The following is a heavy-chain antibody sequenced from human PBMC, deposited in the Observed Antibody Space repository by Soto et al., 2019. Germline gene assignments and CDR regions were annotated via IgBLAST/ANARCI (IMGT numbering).Heavy chain of an antibody. V-gene: IGHV4-39*01. D-gene: IGHD2-15*01. CDR3: ARHGGGPYCSGGSCYYDY. J-gene: IGHJ4*02. CDR1: GGSISSSRYY. Sequence: PSETLSLTCPVSGGSISSSRYYWGWIRQPPGKGLAWIGSIYYSGSTYYNPSLKSRVTISVDTSKNQFSLKLSSVTAADTAVYYGARHGGGPYCSGGSCYYDYWGQGTLVTVSS. CDR2: IYYSGST.